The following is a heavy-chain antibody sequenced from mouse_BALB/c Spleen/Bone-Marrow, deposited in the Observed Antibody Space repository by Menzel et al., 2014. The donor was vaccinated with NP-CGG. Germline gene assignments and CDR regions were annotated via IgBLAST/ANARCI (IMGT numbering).Heavy chain of an antibody. CDR3: ARERGDY. CDR1: GFTFSYYA. CDR2: ISSGGSYT. Sequence: EVHLVESGGGLVKPGGSLKLSCAASGFTFSYYAMSWVRQSPEKRLEWVAEISSGGSYTYYPDTVTGRFTISRDNAKNTLYLEMSSLRSEDTAMYYCARERGDYWGQGTSVTVSS. J-gene: IGHJ4*01. V-gene: IGHV5-9-4*01.